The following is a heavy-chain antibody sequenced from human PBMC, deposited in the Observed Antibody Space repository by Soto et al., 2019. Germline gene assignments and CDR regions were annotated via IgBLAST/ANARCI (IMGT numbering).Heavy chain of an antibody. CDR3: ARHGYSSSSYYYYGMDV. V-gene: IGHV4-39*01. Sequence: ETLSLTCTVSGGSISSSSYYWGWIRQPPGKGLEWIGSIYYSGSTYYKSSLKSRVTISVDTSKNQFSLKLSSVTAADTAVYYCARHGYSSSSYYYYGMDVWGQGTTVTVSS. D-gene: IGHD6-6*01. CDR2: IYYSGST. CDR1: GGSISSSSYY. J-gene: IGHJ6*02.